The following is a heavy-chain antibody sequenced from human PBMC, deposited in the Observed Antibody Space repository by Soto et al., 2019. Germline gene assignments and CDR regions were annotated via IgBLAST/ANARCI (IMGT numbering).Heavy chain of an antibody. CDR3: AREHVVYYYGMDV. CDR1: GFTFSSYA. V-gene: IGHV3-30*04. CDR2: ISYDGSNK. Sequence: GGSLRLSCAASGFTFSSYAMHWVRQAPGKGLEWVAVISYDGSNKYYADSVKGRFTISRDNSKNTLYLQMNSLRAEDTAVYYCAREHVVYYYGMDVWGQGTTVTVSS. J-gene: IGHJ6*02.